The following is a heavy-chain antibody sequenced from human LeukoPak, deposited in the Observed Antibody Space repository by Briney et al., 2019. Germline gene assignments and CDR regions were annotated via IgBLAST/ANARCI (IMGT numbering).Heavy chain of an antibody. CDR2: IYYSGST. D-gene: IGHD2-15*01. Sequence: SETLSLTCTVSGGSISSSSHYWGWIRQPPGKGLEWIGSIYYSGSTYYNPSLKSRVTISVDTSKNQFSLKLSSVTAADTAVYYCARDGCGGSCYDYWGQGTLVTVSS. V-gene: IGHV4-39*07. J-gene: IGHJ4*02. CDR3: ARDGCGGSCYDY. CDR1: GGSISSSSHY.